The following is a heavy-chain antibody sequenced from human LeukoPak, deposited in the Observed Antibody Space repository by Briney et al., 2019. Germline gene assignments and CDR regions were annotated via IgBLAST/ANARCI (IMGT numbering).Heavy chain of an antibody. CDR1: GGTFSSYA. CDR3: ARDISDDY. CDR2: IIPILGIA. D-gene: IGHD1-26*01. V-gene: IGHV1-69*04. Sequence: ASVKVSCKASGGTFSSYAISWVRQAPGQGLEWMGRIIPILGIANYAQKFQGRVTITADKSTSTAYMELNSLRAEDTAVYYCARDISDDYWGQGTLVTVSS. J-gene: IGHJ4*02.